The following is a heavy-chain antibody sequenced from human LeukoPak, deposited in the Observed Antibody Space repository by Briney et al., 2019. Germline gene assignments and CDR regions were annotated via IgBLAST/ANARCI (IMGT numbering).Heavy chain of an antibody. J-gene: IGHJ4*02. V-gene: IGHV4-38-2*02. D-gene: IGHD1-26*01. CDR3: ARRKVGATLDY. Sequence: KTSETLSLTCTVSGYSISSGPYWGWIRQPPGKGLEWIGSMYHSGSTYYNPPLKSRVTISEDTSKNQFSLKLNSVTAADTAVYYFARRKVGATLDYWGQGTLATASS. CDR2: MYHSGST. CDR1: GYSISSGPY.